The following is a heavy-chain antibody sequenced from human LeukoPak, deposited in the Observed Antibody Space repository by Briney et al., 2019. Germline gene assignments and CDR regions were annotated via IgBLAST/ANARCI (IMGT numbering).Heavy chain of an antibody. CDR1: GFTFSNAW. V-gene: IGHV3-15*01. CDR2: IKSKPDGETT. D-gene: IGHD3-10*01. CDR3: TTDKMGFGGVPYDY. J-gene: IGHJ4*02. Sequence: GGSLRLSCVASGFTFSNAWMSWVRHIPGKGLEWVGRIKSKPDGETTDYAAPVKDRFTISRDDSKTTLSLQMNSLKTEDTAVYYRTTDKMGFGGVPYDYWGQGTLVTVSS.